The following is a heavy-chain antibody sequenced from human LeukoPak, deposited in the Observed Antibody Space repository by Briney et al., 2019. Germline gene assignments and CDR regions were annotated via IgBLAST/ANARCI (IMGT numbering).Heavy chain of an antibody. Sequence: ASVKVSCKASGYTFTGYYMHWVRQAPGQALEWMGWINPNSGGTNYAQKFQGRVTMTRDTSISTAYMELSRLRSDDTAVYYCARDFLIGSGSYYRNFDYWGQGTLVTVSS. CDR2: INPNSGGT. CDR1: GYTFTGYY. CDR3: ARDFLIGSGSYYRNFDY. D-gene: IGHD3-10*01. J-gene: IGHJ4*02. V-gene: IGHV1-2*02.